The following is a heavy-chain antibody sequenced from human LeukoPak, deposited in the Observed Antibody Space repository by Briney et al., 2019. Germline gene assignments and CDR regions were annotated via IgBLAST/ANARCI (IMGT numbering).Heavy chain of an antibody. D-gene: IGHD2-2*01. CDR3: ARDPIPYCSSPSCYTRHFDS. Sequence: ASVKVSCKASGYTFTNYGFNWVRQAPGQGLEWMGWISAYNGYTNSAQKLQGRVTMTTDTSTSTAYMELRSLRSDDTAVYFCARDPIPYCSSPSCYTRHFDSWGQGTLVTVSS. CDR1: GYTFTNYG. J-gene: IGHJ4*02. CDR2: ISAYNGYT. V-gene: IGHV1-18*01.